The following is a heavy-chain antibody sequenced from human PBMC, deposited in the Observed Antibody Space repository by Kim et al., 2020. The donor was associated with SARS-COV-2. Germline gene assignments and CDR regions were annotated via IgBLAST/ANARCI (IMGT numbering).Heavy chain of an antibody. CDR3: AGHARGMGAAKYLDL. D-gene: IGHD1-26*01. V-gene: IGHV4-59*08. Sequence: SETLSLTCSVSGGSMNGYYWSWIRQSPGRGLEWIGFVYSDGFSTDNPSLNSRVTILVDTSRNQFYLNLRSVTAADTAVYYCAGHARGMGAAKYLDLWGQGTLVTVSS. CDR2: VYSDGFS. CDR1: GGSMNGYY. J-gene: IGHJ4*02.